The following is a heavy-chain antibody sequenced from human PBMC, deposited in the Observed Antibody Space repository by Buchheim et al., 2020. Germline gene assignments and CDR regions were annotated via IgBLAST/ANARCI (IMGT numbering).Heavy chain of an antibody. CDR3: ARDRGAGPSRFDP. D-gene: IGHD2-2*01. CDR2: IKRDGSEK. CDR1: GFTFSSYW. Sequence: EVQLVESGGGLVQPGGSLRLSCAASGFTFSSYWMNWVRQAPGKGLEWVANIKRDGSEKYYVDSVKGRFTISRDNAKNSLYLQMNSLRADDTAVYYCARDRGAGPSRFDPWGQGTL. J-gene: IGHJ5*02. V-gene: IGHV3-7*01.